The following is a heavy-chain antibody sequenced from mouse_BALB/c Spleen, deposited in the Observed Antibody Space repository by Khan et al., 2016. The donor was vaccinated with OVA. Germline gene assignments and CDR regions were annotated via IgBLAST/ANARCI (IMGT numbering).Heavy chain of an antibody. J-gene: IGHJ3*01. CDR1: GYIFTNYG. Sequence: QIQLVQSGPELKKPGETVKISCKASGYIFTNYGMNWVKQAPGQGLKWMGWINTYTGEPTYADDFRGRFAFSLETSASTAYLQINNLKNEDTATYFCASGDFYDGRGENAWFAYWGQGTLVTVSA. D-gene: IGHD1-1*01. CDR3: ASGDFYDGRGENAWFAY. V-gene: IGHV9-3-1*01. CDR2: INTYTGEP.